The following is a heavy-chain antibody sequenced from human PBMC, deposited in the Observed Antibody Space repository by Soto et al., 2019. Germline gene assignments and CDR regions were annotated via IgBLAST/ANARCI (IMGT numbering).Heavy chain of an antibody. Sequence: GESLKISCKGSGYSFTSYWIGWVRQMPGKGLEWMGIIYPGDSDTRYSPSFQGQVTISADKSISTAYLQWSSLKASDTAMYYCARQGETAMVNYYYGMDVWGQGNKVTV. CDR2: IYPGDSDT. CDR1: GYSFTSYW. CDR3: ARQGETAMVNYYYGMDV. D-gene: IGHD5-18*01. J-gene: IGHJ6*02. V-gene: IGHV5-51*01.